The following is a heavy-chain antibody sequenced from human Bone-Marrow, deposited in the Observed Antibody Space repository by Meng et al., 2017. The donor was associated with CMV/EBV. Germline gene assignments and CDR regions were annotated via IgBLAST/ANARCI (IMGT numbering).Heavy chain of an antibody. Sequence: GESLKISCVASGFSLSSYDMNWVRQAPGKGLEWVSHISSSGSTRHYADSVKGRFTISRDNTKKSLHLHMNSLRAEDTAVYYCARVFRTGLDSWGQGGLVTVSS. CDR1: GFSLSSYD. CDR3: ARVFRTGLDS. J-gene: IGHJ4*02. D-gene: IGHD1-1*01. CDR2: ISSSGSTR. V-gene: IGHV3-48*03.